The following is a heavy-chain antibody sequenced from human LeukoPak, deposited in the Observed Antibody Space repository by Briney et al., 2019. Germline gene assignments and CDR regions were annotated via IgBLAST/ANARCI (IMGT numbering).Heavy chain of an antibody. D-gene: IGHD3-22*01. CDR3: ARGKYYYDYYYFDY. J-gene: IGHJ4*02. V-gene: IGHV4-39*01. CDR1: GGSIRSSYYY. CDR2: IYDSGST. Sequence: PSETLSLTCTVSGGSIRSSYYYWGWIRQPPGKGLEWIGSIYDSGSTYYNPSLKSRVTISVDTSKNQFSLKLSSVTAADTAVYYCARGKYYYDYYYFDYWGQGTLVTVSS.